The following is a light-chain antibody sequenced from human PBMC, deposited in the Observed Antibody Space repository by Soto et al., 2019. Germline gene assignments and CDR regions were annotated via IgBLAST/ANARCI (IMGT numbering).Light chain of an antibody. CDR2: EVT. V-gene: IGLV2-14*03. CDR1: SSDVGGYNF. Sequence: QSALTQTASVSGSPGQSITISCTGTSSDVGGYNFVSWYQQHPGKAPKLIIHEVTNRPPGVSNRFSGSKSGNTASLTISGLQAEDEAVYYCCSHSSSITWMFGGGTKLTVL. J-gene: IGLJ3*02. CDR3: CSHSSSITWM.